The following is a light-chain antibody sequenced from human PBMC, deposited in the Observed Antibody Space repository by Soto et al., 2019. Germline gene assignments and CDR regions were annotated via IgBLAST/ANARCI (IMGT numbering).Light chain of an antibody. CDR2: AAS. Sequence: DIQMTQSPSAMSSSVGYIFTITCRASQGISNYLAWFQQKPGKVTKRLIYAASSLQSGVPSRFSGSGSGTEFTLTISSLQPEDFATYYCLQHNSYPITFGQGTRLEIK. J-gene: IGKJ5*01. CDR1: QGISNY. CDR3: LQHNSYPIT. V-gene: IGKV1-17*03.